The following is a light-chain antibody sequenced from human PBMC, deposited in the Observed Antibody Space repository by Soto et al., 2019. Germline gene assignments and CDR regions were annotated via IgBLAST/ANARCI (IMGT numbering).Light chain of an antibody. V-gene: IGKV1-17*01. J-gene: IGKJ1*01. CDR1: QGIRND. Sequence: DIQMTQFPSSLSASVGDRVTITCRASQGIRNDLAWYQQKPGKAPKRLIYAASSLQSGVPSSFSGSGSGTELTLAISSLPPEDFATFYCLQHSTYPLTFGQGTKVEIK. CDR2: AAS. CDR3: LQHSTYPLT.